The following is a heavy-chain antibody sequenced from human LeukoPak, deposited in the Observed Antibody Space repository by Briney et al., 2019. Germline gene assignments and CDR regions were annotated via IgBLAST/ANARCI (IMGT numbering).Heavy chain of an antibody. CDR1: GYTFTGYY. J-gene: IGHJ6*02. D-gene: IGHD2-15*01. Sequence: ASVKASCKASGYTFTGYYMHWVRQAPGQGLEWMGWISAYNGNTNYAQKLQGRVTMTTDTSTSTAYMELRSLRSDDTAVYYCARDQACSGGSCYSGEVYYYYGMDVWGQGTTVTVSS. CDR2: ISAYNGNT. CDR3: ARDQACSGGSCYSGEVYYYYGMDV. V-gene: IGHV1-18*04.